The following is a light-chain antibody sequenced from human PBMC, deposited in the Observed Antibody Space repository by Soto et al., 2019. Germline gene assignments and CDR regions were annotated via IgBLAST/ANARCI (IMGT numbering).Light chain of an antibody. CDR3: QQLNSY. Sequence: DIQMTQSPSSLSVSVEDRVIITCRASQSISNHLNWYQQKPGKAPKLLIFAASSLQSGVPSRFSGSRSGPDFTLTISSLQPEDFVTYYCQQLNSYFGGGTKVDIK. CDR2: AAS. CDR1: QSISNH. J-gene: IGKJ4*01. V-gene: IGKV1-39*01.